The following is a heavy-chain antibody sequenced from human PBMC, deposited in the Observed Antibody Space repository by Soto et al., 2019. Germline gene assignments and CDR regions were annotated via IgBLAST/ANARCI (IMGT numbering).Heavy chain of an antibody. CDR1: GGSISSYY. Sequence: PSETLSLTCTVSGGSISSYYWSWIRQPPGKGLEWIGYIYYSGNTNYNPSLKSRVTISVDTSKNQFSLKLSSVTAADTAVYYCARDRRYGSGSYFDYGMDVWGQGTTVTVSS. CDR2: IYYSGNT. V-gene: IGHV4-59*01. J-gene: IGHJ6*02. CDR3: ARDRRYGSGSYFDYGMDV. D-gene: IGHD3-10*01.